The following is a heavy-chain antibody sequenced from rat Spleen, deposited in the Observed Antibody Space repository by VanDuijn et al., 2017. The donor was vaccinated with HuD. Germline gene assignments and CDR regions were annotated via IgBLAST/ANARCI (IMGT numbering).Heavy chain of an antibody. CDR1: GFSLTSNS. CDR2: IWAGGGT. D-gene: IGHD4-3*01. J-gene: IGHJ4*01. CDR3: ARHLREASGVMDV. V-gene: IGHV2-72*01. Sequence: QVQLKESGPGLVQPSQTLSLTCTVSGFSLTSNSVHWVRQPPGKVLEWMGKIWAGGGTNYNSAVQSRLSIGRDTSTIQVFLKMNSLQPEDTGTDYCARHLREASGVMDVWGQGASVTVSS.